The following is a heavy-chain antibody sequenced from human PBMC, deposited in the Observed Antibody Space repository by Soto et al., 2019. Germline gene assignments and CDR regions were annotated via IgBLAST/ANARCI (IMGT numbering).Heavy chain of an antibody. D-gene: IGHD6-19*01. Sequence: QVQLVESGGGVVQPGRSLRLSCASSGFTFSSYGMHWVRQAPGKGLEWVAVIWYDGSNKYYADSVKGRVTISRDNSKNTLYLQMNSLRAEDTAVYYCARDQRYSSGWTSREFCYYWGQGTLVTVSS. CDR1: GFTFSSYG. CDR2: IWYDGSNK. CDR3: ARDQRYSSGWTSREFCYY. V-gene: IGHV3-33*01. J-gene: IGHJ4*02.